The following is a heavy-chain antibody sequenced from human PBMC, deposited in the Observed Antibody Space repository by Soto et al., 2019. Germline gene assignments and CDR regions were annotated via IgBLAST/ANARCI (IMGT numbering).Heavy chain of an antibody. CDR2: ISSSSSYI. D-gene: IGHD2-2*01. J-gene: IGHJ4*02. CDR1: GVTFSSYS. CDR3: ARDLASSSTNQVYFDY. V-gene: IGHV3-21*01. Sequence: GGSLRLSCAASGVTFSSYSMNWVRQAPGKGLEWVSSISSSSSYIYYADSVKGRFTISRDNAKNSLYLQMNSLRAEDTAVYYCARDLASSSTNQVYFDYWGQGTLVTVSS.